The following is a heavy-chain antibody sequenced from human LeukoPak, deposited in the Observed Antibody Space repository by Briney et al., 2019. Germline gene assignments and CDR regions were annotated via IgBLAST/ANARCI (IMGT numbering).Heavy chain of an antibody. D-gene: IGHD6-19*01. Sequence: GGSLRLSCAASGFTFSTYAMSWVRQAPGKGLEWVSAISGSGGNTYYADSVKGRFTISRDNSKSMLYLEMNSLRAEGTATYYCAARPTSAAVAPSDFWGQGTLVTVSS. V-gene: IGHV3-23*01. CDR2: ISGSGGNT. J-gene: IGHJ4*02. CDR1: GFTFSTYA. CDR3: AARPTSAAVAPSDF.